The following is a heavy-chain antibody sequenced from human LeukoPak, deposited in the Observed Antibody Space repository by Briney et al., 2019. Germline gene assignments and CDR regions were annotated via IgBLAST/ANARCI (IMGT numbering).Heavy chain of an antibody. CDR3: VKGIFATGWSNAFDF. CDR1: GFRFGHYA. CDR2: IRGSAEDT. Sequence: PGGSLTPSCEASGFRFGHYAMGWVRQAPGKGPMWLSTIRGSAEDTYYADSMKGRVIISRDNTRGTVYLEMKNLRVEDTAMYYCVKGIFATGWSNAFDFWGQGTMGVVS. J-gene: IGHJ3*01. D-gene: IGHD6-19*01. V-gene: IGHV3-23*01.